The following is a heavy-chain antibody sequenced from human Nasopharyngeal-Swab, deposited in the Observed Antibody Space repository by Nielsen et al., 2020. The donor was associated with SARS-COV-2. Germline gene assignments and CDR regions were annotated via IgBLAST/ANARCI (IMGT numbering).Heavy chain of an antibody. CDR1: GGSSSGYY. CDR3: ARAGESHVVVVAATTPSFDY. Sequence: GSLRLSCAVYGGSSSGYYWSWIRQPPGKGLEWIGEINHSGSTNYNPSLKSRVTISVDTSKNQFSLKLSSVTAADTAVYYCARAGESHVVVVAATTPSFDYWGQGTLVTVSS. D-gene: IGHD2-15*01. J-gene: IGHJ4*02. CDR2: INHSGST. V-gene: IGHV4-34*01.